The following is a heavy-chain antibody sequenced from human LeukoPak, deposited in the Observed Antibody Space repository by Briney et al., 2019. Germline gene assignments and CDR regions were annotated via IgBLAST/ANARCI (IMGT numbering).Heavy chain of an antibody. J-gene: IGHJ3*02. CDR1: GYTFTSYY. D-gene: IGHD3-22*01. CDR3: ARDGGYDSSGIDAFDI. Sequence: SVKVSCKASGYTFTSYYMHWVRQAPGQGLEWMGRIIPIFGTANYAQKFQGRVTITTDESTSTAYMELSSLRSEDTAVYYCARDGGYDSSGIDAFDIWGQGTMVTVSS. CDR2: IIPIFGTA. V-gene: IGHV1-69*05.